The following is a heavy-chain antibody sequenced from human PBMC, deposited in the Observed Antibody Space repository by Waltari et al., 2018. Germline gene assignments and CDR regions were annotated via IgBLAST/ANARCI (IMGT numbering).Heavy chain of an antibody. V-gene: IGHV4-61*02. CDR2: IYTRGST. J-gene: IGHJ5*02. CDR1: GDSISSGSYH. CDR3: ARDLSPPNWFDP. Sequence: QLQLQESGPGLVKPSQTLSLPCTVSGDSISSGSYHWSWIRQPAGKGLEWIGRIYTRGSTNYNPSLKSRVTISIDTSRNHFSLKLSSVTAADTAVYYCARDLSPPNWFDPWGQGTLVTVSS. D-gene: IGHD3-3*02.